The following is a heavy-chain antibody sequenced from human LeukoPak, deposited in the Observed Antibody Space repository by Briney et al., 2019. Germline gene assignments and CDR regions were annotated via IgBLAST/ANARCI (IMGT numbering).Heavy chain of an antibody. Sequence: GRSLRLSCAASGITFEEHAMHWVRQAPGKGLEWVSGVSWNSASIGYTDSVKGRFIISRDNAKNSLYLQMNSLRAEDTALYYCVSETYYYDSSGYHRYYFDYWGQGTLVTVSA. CDR2: VSWNSASI. CDR1: GITFEEHA. D-gene: IGHD3-22*01. V-gene: IGHV3-9*01. CDR3: VSETYYYDSSGYHRYYFDY. J-gene: IGHJ4*02.